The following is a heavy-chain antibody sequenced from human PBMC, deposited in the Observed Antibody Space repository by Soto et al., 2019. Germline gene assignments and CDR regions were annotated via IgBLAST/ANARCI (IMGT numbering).Heavy chain of an antibody. CDR1: GFTFSNYA. CDR3: ARDKRELRFLEWSYYFDY. CDR2: ISYDGSNK. V-gene: IGHV3-30-3*01. J-gene: IGHJ4*02. Sequence: QVQLVESGGGVVQPGRSLRLSCAPSGFTFSNYAMHWVRQAPGKGLEWVAVISYDGSNKYYADSVKGRFTISRDNSKNTLYLQMNSLISQYTAVHYCARDKRELRFLEWSYYFDYWGQGTLVTVSS. D-gene: IGHD3-3*01.